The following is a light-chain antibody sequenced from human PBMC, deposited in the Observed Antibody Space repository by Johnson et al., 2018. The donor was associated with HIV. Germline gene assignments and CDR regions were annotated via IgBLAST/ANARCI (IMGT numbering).Light chain of an antibody. Sequence: QSVLTQPPSVSAAPGQKVTVSCSGSTSNIGNNYVSWYQQLPGTAPKLLIYDNNKRPSGIPDRFSCSKSGTSATLGITGLQTGDEADYYCGTWDSSLYAYVFGTGTKVTAL. CDR2: DNN. J-gene: IGLJ1*01. V-gene: IGLV1-51*01. CDR3: GTWDSSLYAYV. CDR1: TSNIGNNY.